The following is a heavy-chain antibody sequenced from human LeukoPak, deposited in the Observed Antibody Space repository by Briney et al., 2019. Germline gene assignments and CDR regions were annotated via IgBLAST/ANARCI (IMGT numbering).Heavy chain of an antibody. J-gene: IGHJ6*03. CDR2: ISSGSSHK. D-gene: IGHD3-16*01. V-gene: IGHV3-21*04. CDR3: ARFWGYYYYMDV. CDR1: GFTFSSYS. Sequence: GGSLRLSCAASGFTFSSYSTNWVRQAPGKGLEWVSSISSGSSHKYYADSVKGRFTISRDNSKNTLYLQMNSLRAEDTAVYYCARFWGYYYYMDVWGKGTTVTVSS.